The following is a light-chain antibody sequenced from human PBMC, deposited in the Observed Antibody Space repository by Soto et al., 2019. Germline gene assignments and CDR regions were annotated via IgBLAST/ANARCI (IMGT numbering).Light chain of an antibody. V-gene: IGLV2-14*01. Sequence: QSALTQPASVSGSPGQSITISCTGTSSDVGGYNYVSWYQQHPGKAPKLMIYDVSNRPSGVSNRFSGSKSANTASLTISGSQAEDEADYYSSSYTGRSNYVVFGGGTKLTVL. CDR1: SSDVGGYNY. CDR2: DVS. J-gene: IGLJ2*01. CDR3: SSYTGRSNYVV.